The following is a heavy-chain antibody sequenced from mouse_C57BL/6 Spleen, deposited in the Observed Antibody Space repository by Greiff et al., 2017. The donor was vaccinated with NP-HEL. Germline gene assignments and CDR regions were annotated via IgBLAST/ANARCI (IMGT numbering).Heavy chain of an antibody. CDR1: GYTFTSYD. J-gene: IGHJ3*01. D-gene: IGHD2-2*01. V-gene: IGHV1-85*01. Sequence: QVQLQQSGPELVKPGASVKLSCKASGYTFTSYDINWVKQRPGQGLEWIGWIYPRDGSTKYNEKFKGKATLTVDTSSSTAYMELHSLTSEDSAVYFCARHPFGYDDGGPWFAYWGQGTLVTVSA. CDR2: IYPRDGST. CDR3: ARHPFGYDDGGPWFAY.